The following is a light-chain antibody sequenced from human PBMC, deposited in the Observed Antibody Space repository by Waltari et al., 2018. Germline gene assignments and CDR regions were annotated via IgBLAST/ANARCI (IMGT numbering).Light chain of an antibody. CDR3: HSRDGSGVGGS. CDR2: DRN. Sequence: SSELTQDPTVSVAMGQTVRITCQGDSLRSYYASWYQQRPGQAPVLVIFDRNDRPSGVPGRVSGSSSDNTAVLTITGAQAEDEASYYCHSRDGSGVGGSFGGGTKLTVL. CDR1: SLRSYY. J-gene: IGLJ2*01. V-gene: IGLV3-19*01.